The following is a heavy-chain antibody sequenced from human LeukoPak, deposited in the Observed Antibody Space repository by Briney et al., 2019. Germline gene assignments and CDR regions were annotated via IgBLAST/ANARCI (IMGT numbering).Heavy chain of an antibody. CDR1: GGSISSSSYY. Sequence: SETLSLTCTVSGGSISSSSYYWGWIRQPPGKGLEWIGSIYYSGSTYYNPSLKSRVTISVDTSKNQFSLKLSSVTAADTAAYYCARQVVPLHPWFDPWGQGTLVTVSS. D-gene: IGHD2-2*01. V-gene: IGHV4-39*01. CDR2: IYYSGST. J-gene: IGHJ5*02. CDR3: ARQVVPLHPWFDP.